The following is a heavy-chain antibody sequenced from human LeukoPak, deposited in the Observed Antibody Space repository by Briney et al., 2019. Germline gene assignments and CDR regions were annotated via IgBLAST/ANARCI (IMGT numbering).Heavy chain of an antibody. Sequence: PPETLSLTCTVSGASISSYYWIWIRQPAGNGLECIGHIYTSGSTNYNPSLKSRVTISVDKSKNQLSLKLSSVTAADTAVYFCARIGCHSDGYPFCFDFWGRGTMVTLSS. V-gene: IGHV4-4*07. D-gene: IGHD5-18*01. CDR3: ARIGCHSDGYPFCFDF. J-gene: IGHJ3*01. CDR2: IYTSGST. CDR1: GASISSYY.